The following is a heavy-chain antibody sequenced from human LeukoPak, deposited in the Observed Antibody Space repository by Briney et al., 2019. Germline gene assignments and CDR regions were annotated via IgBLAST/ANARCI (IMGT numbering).Heavy chain of an antibody. D-gene: IGHD4-17*01. CDR3: ARDGYGDTHAFDI. J-gene: IGHJ3*02. CDR1: GYTFTSYA. V-gene: IGHV1-3*01. CDR2: INAGNGNT. Sequence: ASVKVSCKASGYTFTSYAMHWVRQAPGQRLEWMRWINAGNGNTKYSQKFQGRVTITRDTSASTAYMELSSLRSEDTAVYYCARDGYGDTHAFDIWGQGTMVTVSS.